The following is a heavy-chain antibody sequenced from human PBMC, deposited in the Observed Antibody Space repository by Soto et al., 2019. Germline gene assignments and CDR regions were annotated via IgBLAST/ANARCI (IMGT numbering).Heavy chain of an antibody. CDR2: IYYSGST. CDR3: ARDGPIAVAGTSWFDP. Sequence: PSETLSLTCTVSGGSISSGGYYWSWIRQHPGKGLEWIGYIYYSGSTYYNPSLKSRVTISVDTSKNQFSLKLSSVTAADTAVYYCARDGPIAVAGTSWFDPWGQGTLVTVSS. D-gene: IGHD6-19*01. V-gene: IGHV4-61*08. CDR1: GGSISSGGYY. J-gene: IGHJ5*02.